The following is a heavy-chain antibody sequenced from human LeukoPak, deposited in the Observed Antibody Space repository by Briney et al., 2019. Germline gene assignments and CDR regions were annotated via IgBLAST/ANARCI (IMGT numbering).Heavy chain of an antibody. Sequence: GGSLRLSCAGSGFIFNNYAMHWVRQPPGKGLEWVSGISWNSGSIDYADSVKGRFTISRDNAKNSLYLQMNSLRAEDTAVYYCAKDLDSYGKLDYWGQGTLVTVSS. CDR2: ISWNSGSI. D-gene: IGHD4-17*01. J-gene: IGHJ4*02. CDR1: GFIFNNYA. CDR3: AKDLDSYGKLDY. V-gene: IGHV3-9*01.